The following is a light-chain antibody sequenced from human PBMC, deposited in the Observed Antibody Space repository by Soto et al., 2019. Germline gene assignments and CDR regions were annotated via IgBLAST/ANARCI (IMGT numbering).Light chain of an antibody. CDR3: QQYGSSPLT. V-gene: IGKV3-20*01. J-gene: IGKJ4*01. Sequence: EIVLTQSPGTLPLSPGERATLSCRASQSVSSSSLAWYQQKPGQAPRLLICDASSRATGIPDRFSGSGSGTDFTLTISRLEPEDFAVYYCQQYGSSPLTFGGGTKVEIK. CDR2: DAS. CDR1: QSVSSSS.